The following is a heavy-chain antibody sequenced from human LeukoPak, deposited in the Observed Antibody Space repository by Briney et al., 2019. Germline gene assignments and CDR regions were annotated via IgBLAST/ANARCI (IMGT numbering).Heavy chain of an antibody. CDR1: GGTFSSYA. D-gene: IGHD5-24*01. V-gene: IGHV1-69*04. CDR3: AARDGYNNLDY. CDR2: IIPILGIA. J-gene: IGHJ4*02. Sequence: GASVKVSCKASGGTFSSYAISWVRQAPGQGLEGMGRIIPILGIANYAQKFQGRVTITADKSTSTAYMELSSLRSEDTAVYYCAARDGYNNLDYWGQGTLVTVSS.